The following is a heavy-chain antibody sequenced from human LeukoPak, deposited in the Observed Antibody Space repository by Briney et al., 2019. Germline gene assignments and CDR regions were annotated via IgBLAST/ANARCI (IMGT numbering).Heavy chain of an antibody. CDR2: ISGDAGST. J-gene: IGHJ3*02. Sequence: GGSLRLSCAASGCTFGGYAMHWGRQAPGRGLEWGSLISGDAGSTYYADSVRGRFTISTDNSKNSLYLQMNSLRTEDTALYYCAKDIGYCSSTRCSMFDDAFDIWGQGTMVTVSS. V-gene: IGHV3-43*02. CDR3: AKDIGYCSSTRCSMFDDAFDI. D-gene: IGHD2-2*03. CDR1: GCTFGGYA.